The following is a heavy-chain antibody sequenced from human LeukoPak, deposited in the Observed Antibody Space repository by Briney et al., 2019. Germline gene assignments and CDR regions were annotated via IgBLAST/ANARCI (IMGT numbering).Heavy chain of an antibody. D-gene: IGHD6-19*01. CDR3: ARLPRGWYGGHY. J-gene: IGHJ4*02. V-gene: IGHV4-39*01. CDR2: IYYSGST. Sequence: SETLSLPCTVSGGSMSSSTDYWGWIRQPPGKGLEWIGSIYYSGSTYYNPSLKGRVTISVDTSKNQFSLKLSSVTAADTAVCYCARLPRGWYGGHYWGQGTLVTVSS. CDR1: GGSMSSSTDY.